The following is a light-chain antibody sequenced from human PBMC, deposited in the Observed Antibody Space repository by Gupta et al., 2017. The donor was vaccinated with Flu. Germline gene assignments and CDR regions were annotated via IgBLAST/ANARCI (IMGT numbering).Light chain of an antibody. CDR2: WAS. CDR3: QQSYSTSYT. Sequence: SLGERAPINCKSSQSVLYSSNNKNYLAWYQQKPGQPPKLLIYWASTRESGVPDRFSGSGSGTDFTLTISSLQAEDVAVYYCQQSYSTSYTFGQGTKLEIK. J-gene: IGKJ2*01. V-gene: IGKV4-1*01. CDR1: QSVLYSSNNKNY.